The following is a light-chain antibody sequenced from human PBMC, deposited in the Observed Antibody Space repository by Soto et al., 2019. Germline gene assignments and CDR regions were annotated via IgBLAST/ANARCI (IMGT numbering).Light chain of an antibody. CDR2: EAS. J-gene: IGKJ1*01. V-gene: IGKV1-5*03. CDR3: QQYYSKSGT. Sequence: DIQMTQSPSTLSASVGDRVTITCRASQNINTWLAWYQQKPGKAPNLLIYEASSLESGLPPRFSGSRSGTEFTLIISSLQPDDFAIYYCQQYYSKSGTFGQGTKVEIK. CDR1: QNINTW.